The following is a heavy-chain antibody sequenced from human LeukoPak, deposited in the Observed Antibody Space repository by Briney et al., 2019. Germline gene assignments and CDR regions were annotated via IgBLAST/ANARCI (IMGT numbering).Heavy chain of an antibody. D-gene: IGHD3-3*01. CDR1: GYTFTSYY. J-gene: IGHJ3*02. CDR2: IIPIFGTA. V-gene: IGHV1-69*13. Sequence: GASVKVSCKASGYTFTSYYMHWVRQAPGQGLEWMGGIIPIFGTANYAQKFQGRVTITADESTSTAYMELSSLRSEDTAVYYCARRVPQRITIFGVVTPDDAFDIWGQGTMVTVSS. CDR3: ARRVPQRITIFGVVTPDDAFDI.